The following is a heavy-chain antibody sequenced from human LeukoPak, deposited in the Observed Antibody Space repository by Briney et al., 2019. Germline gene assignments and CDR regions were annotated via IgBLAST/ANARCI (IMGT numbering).Heavy chain of an antibody. V-gene: IGHV4-31*03. CDR2: IYYSGST. J-gene: IGHJ1*01. Sequence: SETLSLTCTVSGGSISSGGYYWSWIRQHPGKGLEWIGYIYYSGSTYYNPSLKSRVTISVDTSKNQFSLKLSSVTAADTAVYYCASGLYYDILTGYLSLPEYFQHWGQGTLVTVSS. CDR1: GGSISSGGYY. D-gene: IGHD3-9*01. CDR3: ASGLYYDILTGYLSLPEYFQH.